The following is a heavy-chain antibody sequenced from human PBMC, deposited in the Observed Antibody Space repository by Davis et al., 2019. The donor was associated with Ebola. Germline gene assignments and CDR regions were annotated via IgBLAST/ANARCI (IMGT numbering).Heavy chain of an antibody. J-gene: IGHJ3*02. CDR2: IYYSGST. CDR3: ARERAGYCSGGRCYSDAFDI. Sequence: SETLSLTCTVSGGSISSSSYYWGWIRQPPGKGLEWIGSIYYSGSTYYNPSLKSRVTISVDTSKNQFSLKLSSGTAANKAVDYGARERAGYCSGGRCYSDAFDIWGQGTMVTVSS. D-gene: IGHD2-15*01. V-gene: IGHV4-39*02. CDR1: GGSISSSSYY.